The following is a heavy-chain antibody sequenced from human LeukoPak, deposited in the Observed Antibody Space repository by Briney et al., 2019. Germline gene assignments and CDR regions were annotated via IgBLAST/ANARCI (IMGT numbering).Heavy chain of an antibody. D-gene: IGHD6-13*01. CDR3: ARGQGLAAAGGY. Sequence: SETLSLTCTVSGYSISSGYYWGWIRQPPGKGLEWIGSIYHSGSTYYNPSLKSRVTISVDTSKNQFSLKLRSVTAADTAVYYCARGQGLAAAGGYWGQGTLVTVSS. CDR2: IYHSGST. J-gene: IGHJ4*02. CDR1: GYSISSGYY. V-gene: IGHV4-38-2*02.